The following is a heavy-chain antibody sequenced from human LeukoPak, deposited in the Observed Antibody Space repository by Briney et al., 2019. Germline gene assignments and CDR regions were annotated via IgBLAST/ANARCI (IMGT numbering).Heavy chain of an antibody. CDR2: IYNSGST. D-gene: IGHD3/OR15-3a*01. V-gene: IGHV4-39*07. J-gene: IGHJ4*02. CDR3: ARDPNSRDLKNDS. Sequence: PSETLSLTCSVSGTSMTDTPSYWGWIRQPPGKGLEWIGSIYNSGSTYYNPSLKSRVTISVDMSKNQFSLKLRSVTAADTAVYYCARDPNSRDLKNDSWGQGTLVTVSS. CDR1: GTSMTDTPSY.